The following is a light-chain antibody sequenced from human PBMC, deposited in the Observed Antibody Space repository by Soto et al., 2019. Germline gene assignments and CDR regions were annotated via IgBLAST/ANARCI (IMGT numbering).Light chain of an antibody. Sequence: EIVRTQSXVTLSVSGAEXXXXXXXASQNMSRRLAREQQKXGQGPRLLTYGTSXRARGVPSRFSGGGSGTEFTLTTTSLQPEDFAVYYCHQYNGWPRTFGQGTKVDIK. CDR2: GTS. CDR1: QNMSRR. J-gene: IGKJ1*01. CDR3: HQYNGWPRT. V-gene: IGKV3-15*01.